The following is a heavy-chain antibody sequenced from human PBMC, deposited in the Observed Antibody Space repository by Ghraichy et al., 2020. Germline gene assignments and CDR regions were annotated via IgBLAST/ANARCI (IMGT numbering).Heavy chain of an antibody. V-gene: IGHV4-34*01. J-gene: IGHJ4*02. CDR1: GGSFSGYY. CDR3: ARVVLEYYFDY. Sequence: SQTLSLTCAVYGGSFSGYYWSWIRQPPGKGLEWIGEINHSGSTNYNPSLKSRVTISVDTSKNQFSLKLSSVTAADTAVYYCARVVLEYYFDYWGQGTLVTVSS. D-gene: IGHD2/OR15-2a*01. CDR2: INHSGST.